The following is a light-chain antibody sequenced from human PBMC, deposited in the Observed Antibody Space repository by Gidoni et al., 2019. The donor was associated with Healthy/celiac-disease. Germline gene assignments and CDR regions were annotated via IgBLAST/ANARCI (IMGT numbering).Light chain of an antibody. Sequence: DIVMTQSQDSLAGSLGERATINCKSRQSVLYSSNNKNYLAGYQQKPGQPPKLLIYWASTRESGVPDRFSGSGSGTDFTLTISSLQAEDVAVYYCQQYYSTPLTFXQXTKLEIK. J-gene: IGKJ2*01. CDR3: QQYYSTPLT. V-gene: IGKV4-1*01. CDR1: QSVLYSSNNKNY. CDR2: WAS.